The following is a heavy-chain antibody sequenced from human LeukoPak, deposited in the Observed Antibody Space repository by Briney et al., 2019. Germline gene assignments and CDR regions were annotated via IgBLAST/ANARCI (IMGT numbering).Heavy chain of an antibody. D-gene: IGHD2-2*01. V-gene: IGHV1-69*01. CDR2: IIPIFGTA. CDR3: ASSNTLYCSSTSCNIGWGYYYYMDV. J-gene: IGHJ6*03. CDR1: GGTFSSYA. Sequence: VASVKVSCKASGGTFSSYAISWVRQAPGQGLEWMGGIIPIFGTANYAQKFQGRVTITADESTSTAYMELSSLRSEDTAVYYCASSNTLYCSSTSCNIGWGYYYYMDVWGKGTTVTVSS.